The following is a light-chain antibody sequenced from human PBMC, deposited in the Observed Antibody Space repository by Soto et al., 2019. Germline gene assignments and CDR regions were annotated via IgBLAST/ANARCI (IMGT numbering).Light chain of an antibody. CDR3: LQYSSHSWT. CDR1: QSLNNY. CDR2: DAS. J-gene: IGKJ1*01. V-gene: IGKV1-5*01. Sequence: DIQMTQSPSTLSASVGDRVTITCRASQSLNNYLAWYQQKPGKAPKLLIYDASTLERGVPSRFSGSGSGTEFTLTISRLQPDDVATYYCLQYSSHSWTFGQGTKVDI.